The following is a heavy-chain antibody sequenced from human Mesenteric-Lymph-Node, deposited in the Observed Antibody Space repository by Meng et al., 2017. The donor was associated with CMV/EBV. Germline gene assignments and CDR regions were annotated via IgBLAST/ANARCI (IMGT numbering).Heavy chain of an antibody. CDR2: INHSGST. V-gene: IGHV4-34*01. D-gene: IGHD3-22*01. CDR1: GGSISSYY. J-gene: IGHJ6*02. Sequence: ESLKISCTVSGGSISSYYWSWIRQPPGKGLEWIGEINHSGSTNYNPSLKSRVTISVDTSKNQFSLKLSSVTAADTAVYYCARGPYYYDSSGYPNYYGMDVWGQGTTVTVSS. CDR3: ARGPYYYDSSGYPNYYGMDV.